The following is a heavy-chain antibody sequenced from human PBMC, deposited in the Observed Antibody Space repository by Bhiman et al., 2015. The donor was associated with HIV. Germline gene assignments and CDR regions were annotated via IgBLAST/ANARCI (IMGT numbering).Heavy chain of an antibody. V-gene: IGHV3-66*02. Sequence: EVRLVEWGGDLVQPGGSLRLSCATSGFMVKNYYMSWVRQSPGKGLEWVAAIWREGTTKYGDSVRGRFTISRDDGKNTVYLQMNALRVEETAIYYCAGGAKIDFWGQGTHVTVSS. D-gene: IGHD3-16*01. CDR2: IWREGTT. J-gene: IGHJ4*02. CDR3: AGGAKIDF. CDR1: GFMVKNYY.